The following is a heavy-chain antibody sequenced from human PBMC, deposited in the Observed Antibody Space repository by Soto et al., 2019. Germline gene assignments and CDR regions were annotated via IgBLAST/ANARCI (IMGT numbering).Heavy chain of an antibody. CDR2: INHSGST. V-gene: IGHV4-34*01. Sequence: PSETLSLTCAVYGGSFSGYYWSWIRQPPGKGLEWIGEINHSGSTNYNPSLKSRVTISVDTSKNQFSLKLSSVTAADTAVYYCARGVRAYYGSGMRYYGMDVWGQGTTVT. CDR1: GGSFSGYY. D-gene: IGHD3-10*01. J-gene: IGHJ6*02. CDR3: ARGVRAYYGSGMRYYGMDV.